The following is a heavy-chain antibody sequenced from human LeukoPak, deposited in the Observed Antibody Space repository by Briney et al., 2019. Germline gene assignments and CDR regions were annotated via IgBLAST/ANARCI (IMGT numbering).Heavy chain of an antibody. V-gene: IGHV4-39*01. Sequence: SETLSLTCTVSCGSISSSSYYWGWIRQPPGKGLEWIGSIYYSGSTYYNPSLKSRVTISVDTSKNQFSLKLSSVTAADTAVYYCARDKDESALDYWGQGALVTVSS. CDR3: ARDKDESALDY. J-gene: IGHJ4*02. D-gene: IGHD2-15*01. CDR1: CGSISSSSYY. CDR2: IYYSGST.